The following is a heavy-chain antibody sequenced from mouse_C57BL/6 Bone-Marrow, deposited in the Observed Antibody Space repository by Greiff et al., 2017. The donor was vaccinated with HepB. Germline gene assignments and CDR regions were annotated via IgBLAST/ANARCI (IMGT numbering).Heavy chain of an antibody. Sequence: EVKLEESGGGLVQPGGSLSLSCAASGFTFTDYYMSWVRQPPGKALEWLGFIRNKANGYTTEYSASVKGRFTISRDNSQSILYLQMNALRAEDSATYYCARYRGSSGYGAMDYWGQGTSVTVSS. D-gene: IGHD3-2*02. CDR1: GFTFTDYY. V-gene: IGHV7-3*01. CDR2: IRNKANGYTT. CDR3: ARYRGSSGYGAMDY. J-gene: IGHJ4*01.